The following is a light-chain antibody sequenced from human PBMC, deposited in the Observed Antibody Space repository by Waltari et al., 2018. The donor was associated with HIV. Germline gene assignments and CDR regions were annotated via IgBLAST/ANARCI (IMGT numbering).Light chain of an antibody. CDR2: GID. CDR1: RSNIGGNF. J-gene: IGLJ2*01. V-gene: IGLV1-47*01. Sequence: QSVLTQPPSASGTPGQRVTISCSGGRSNIGGNFGYWYQRLPGTAPNLLIYGIDQRPAGVPDRFSGSRSGTSASLVISGLRSEDEADYYCASWDDSVFGPVFGGGTKVTVL. CDR3: ASWDDSVFGPV.